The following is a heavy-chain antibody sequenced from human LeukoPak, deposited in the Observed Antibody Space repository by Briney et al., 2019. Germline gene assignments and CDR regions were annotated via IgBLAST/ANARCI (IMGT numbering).Heavy chain of an antibody. Sequence: ASVKVSCKGSGYTFTSYGISWVRQAPGQGGEWMGWISSYKNNTNYAQKFQGRGTMTPDPSTSTDYMEVRSLRSDDTAVYYCARGGNSGWRTPNDDYWGQGTLVTVSS. D-gene: IGHD6-19*01. J-gene: IGHJ4*02. CDR3: ARGGNSGWRTPNDDY. V-gene: IGHV1-18*01. CDR2: ISSYKNNT. CDR1: GYTFTSYG.